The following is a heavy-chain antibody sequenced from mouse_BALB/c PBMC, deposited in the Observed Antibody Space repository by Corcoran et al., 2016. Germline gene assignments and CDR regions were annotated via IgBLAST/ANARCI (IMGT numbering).Heavy chain of an antibody. V-gene: IGHV14-1*02. CDR1: GFNIKDYY. CDR2: IDPENGNT. J-gene: IGHJ3*01. CDR3: ARGRGRFAY. Sequence: EVQLQQFGAELVRPGALVKLSCKASGFNIKDYYMHWVKQRPEQGLEWIGWIDPENGNTIYDPKFQGKASITADTSSNTAYLQLSSLTSEDTAVYYCARGRGRFAYWGQGTLVTVSA.